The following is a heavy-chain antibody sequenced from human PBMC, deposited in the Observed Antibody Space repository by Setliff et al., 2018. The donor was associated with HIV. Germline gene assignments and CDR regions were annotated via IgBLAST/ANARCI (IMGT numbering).Heavy chain of an antibody. CDR2: VYFSGDA. D-gene: IGHD3-16*01. CDR3: ARDLASSYFDF. Sequence: SQTLSLTCPVSGAPIDRFFWSWIRQPPGMGLEWIGNVYFSGDATYNPSLKTRATISIQTSRSQFSLTLRSVTAADTATYYCARDLASSYFDFWGQGALVTAPQ. CDR1: GAPIDRFF. J-gene: IGHJ4*02. V-gene: IGHV4-59*01.